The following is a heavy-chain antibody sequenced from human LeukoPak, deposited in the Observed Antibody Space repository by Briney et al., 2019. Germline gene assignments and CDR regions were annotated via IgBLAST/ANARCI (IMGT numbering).Heavy chain of an antibody. Sequence: GGSLRLSCAASGFTVSSNYMSWVRQAPGKGLEWVSVIHSSGNTYYADSVKGRFTISRDNSKNTLSLQMNSLRAEDTAVYYCAKGYGDVYWGQGTLVTVSS. CDR3: AKGYGDVY. CDR1: GFTVSSNY. D-gene: IGHD4-17*01. J-gene: IGHJ4*02. CDR2: IHSSGNT. V-gene: IGHV3-66*02.